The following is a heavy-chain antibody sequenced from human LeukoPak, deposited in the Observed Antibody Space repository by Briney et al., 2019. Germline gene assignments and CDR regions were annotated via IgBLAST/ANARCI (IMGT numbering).Heavy chain of an antibody. J-gene: IGHJ4*02. CDR1: GGSISSYY. Sequence: PSETLSLTCTVSGGSISSYYWSWIRQPAGKGLEWIGRIYTSGSTNYNPSLKSRVTMSVDTSKNQFSLKLSSVTAADTAVYYCASWARNKNTQRYCSGGSCYREPFDYWGQGTLVTVSS. D-gene: IGHD2-15*01. CDR3: ASWARNKNTQRYCSGGSCYREPFDY. V-gene: IGHV4-4*07. CDR2: IYTSGST.